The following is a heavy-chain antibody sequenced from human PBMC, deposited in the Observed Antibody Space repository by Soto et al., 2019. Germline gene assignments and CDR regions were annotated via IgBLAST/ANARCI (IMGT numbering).Heavy chain of an antibody. D-gene: IGHD2-15*01. CDR3: ARDPHSLDF. CDR1: GFTFSSYA. J-gene: IGHJ4*02. CDR2: ISGSGGNT. Sequence: PGGSLRLSCAASGFTFSSYAMSWVRQAPGKGLEWVSLISGSGGNTYYADSVKGRFTVSRDNFKNRLFLQMNYLRAEDTAIYYCARDPHSLDFWGQGILVTVSS. V-gene: IGHV3-23*01.